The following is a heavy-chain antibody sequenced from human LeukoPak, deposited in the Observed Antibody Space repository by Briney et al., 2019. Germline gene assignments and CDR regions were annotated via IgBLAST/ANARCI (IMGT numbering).Heavy chain of an antibody. Sequence: GGSLRLSCAASGFTFSSYSMNWVRQAPGKGLEWVSSISSSSSYIYYADSVKGRFTISRDNSKNTLYLQMSSLRAEDTAVYYCARDSLGCAFDIWGQGTMVTVSS. CDR2: ISSSSSYI. D-gene: IGHD3-16*01. CDR1: GFTFSSYS. V-gene: IGHV3-21*01. CDR3: ARDSLGCAFDI. J-gene: IGHJ3*02.